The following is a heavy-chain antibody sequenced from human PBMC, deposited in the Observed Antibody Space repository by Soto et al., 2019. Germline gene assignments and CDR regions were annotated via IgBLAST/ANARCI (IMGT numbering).Heavy chain of an antibody. Sequence: SETLSLTCAVSGGSFTSNNWWTWVRQPPGQGLEWIGEIYRTGSNNYNPSLKSRVTISLDKSENQFSLKVTSLTAADTAVYYCASRDQGTSVDYWGQGTLVTV. D-gene: IGHD1-7*01. V-gene: IGHV4-4*02. CDR3: ASRDQGTSVDY. J-gene: IGHJ4*02. CDR1: GGSFTSNNW. CDR2: IYRTGSN.